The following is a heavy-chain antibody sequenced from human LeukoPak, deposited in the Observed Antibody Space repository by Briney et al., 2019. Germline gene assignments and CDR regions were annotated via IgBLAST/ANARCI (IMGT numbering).Heavy chain of an antibody. J-gene: IGHJ5*02. Sequence: SETLSLTCAVYGGSFSGYYWSWIRQPPGKGLEWIGEINHSGSTNYNPSLKSRVTISVDTSKNQFSLKLSSVTAADTAVYYCARRGGANWFDPWGQGTLVTVSS. CDR2: INHSGST. CDR3: ARRGGANWFDP. V-gene: IGHV4-34*01. D-gene: IGHD3-10*01. CDR1: GGSFSGYY.